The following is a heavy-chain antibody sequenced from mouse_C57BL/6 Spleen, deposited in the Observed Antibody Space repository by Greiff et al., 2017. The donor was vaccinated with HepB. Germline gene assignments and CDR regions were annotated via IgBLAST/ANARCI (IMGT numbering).Heavy chain of an antibody. D-gene: IGHD2-14*01. CDR2: IDPSDSYT. V-gene: IGHV1-69*01. Sequence: QVQLQQPGAELVMPGASVKLSCKASGYTFTSYWMHWVKQRPGQGLEWIGEIDPSDSYTNYNQKFKGKSTLTVDKSSSTAYMQLSSLTSEDSAVYYCARSGAVRRSFYAMDYWGQGTSVTVSS. CDR1: GYTFTSYW. J-gene: IGHJ4*01. CDR3: ARSGAVRRSFYAMDY.